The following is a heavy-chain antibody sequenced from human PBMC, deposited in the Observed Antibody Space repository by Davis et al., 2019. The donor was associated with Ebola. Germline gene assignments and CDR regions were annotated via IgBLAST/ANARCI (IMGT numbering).Heavy chain of an antibody. CDR1: GDSVSSGG. V-gene: IGHV6-1*01. Sequence: PSETLSLTCAISGDSVSSGGWNWIRQSPSRGLEWLGRTYYTSKWYFDYAESVKGRMTINPDTSKNQFSLLLKSVTPEDTAIYYCARGWFRSGMDVWGQGTTITVSS. J-gene: IGHJ6*02. D-gene: IGHD6-19*01. CDR3: ARGWFRSGMDV. CDR2: TYYTSKWYF.